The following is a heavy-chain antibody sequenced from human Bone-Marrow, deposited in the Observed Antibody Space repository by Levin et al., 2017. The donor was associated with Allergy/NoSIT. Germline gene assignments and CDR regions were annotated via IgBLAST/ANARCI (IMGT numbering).Heavy chain of an antibody. CDR3: ASDPLAGLLWFGELSGWFDP. J-gene: IGHJ5*02. CDR1: GYTFTGYY. V-gene: IGHV1-2*02. CDR2: INPNSGGT. Sequence: GESLKISCKASGYTFTGYYMHWVRQAPGQGLEWMGWINPNSGGTNYAQKFQGRVTMTRDTSISTAYMELSRLRSDDTAVYYCASDPLAGLLWFGELSGWFDPWGQGTLVTVSS. D-gene: IGHD3-10*01.